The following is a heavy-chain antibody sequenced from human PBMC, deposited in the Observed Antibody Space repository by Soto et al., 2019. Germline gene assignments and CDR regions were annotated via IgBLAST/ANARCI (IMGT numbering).Heavy chain of an antibody. CDR2: IDPSDSYT. CDR3: ARQHGYSYGYYYYYGMDV. Sequence: GESLKISCKGSGYSFTSYWISWVRQMPGKGLEWMGRIDPSDSYTNYSPSFQGHVTISADKSISTAYLQWSSLKASDTAMYYCARQHGYSYGYYYYYGMDVWGQGTTVTSP. D-gene: IGHD5-18*01. CDR1: GYSFTSYW. J-gene: IGHJ6*02. V-gene: IGHV5-10-1*01.